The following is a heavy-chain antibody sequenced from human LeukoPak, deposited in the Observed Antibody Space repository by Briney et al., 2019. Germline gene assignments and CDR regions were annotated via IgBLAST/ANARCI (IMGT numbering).Heavy chain of an antibody. CDR3: AAAGYCSSTSCSPYHCYGMEV. CDR1: GFTFTSSA. CDR2: IVVGSGNT. J-gene: IGHJ6*02. Sequence: SVKVSCKASGFTFTSSAMQWVRQARGQRLEWIGWIVVGSGNTNYAQKFQERVTITRDMSTSTAYMELSSLRSEDTAVYYCAAAGYCSSTSCSPYHCYGMEVGGQGTTGTAS. V-gene: IGHV1-58*02. D-gene: IGHD2-2*01.